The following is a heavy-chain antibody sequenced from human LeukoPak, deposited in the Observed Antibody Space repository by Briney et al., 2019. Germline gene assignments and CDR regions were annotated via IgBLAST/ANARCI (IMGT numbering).Heavy chain of an antibody. V-gene: IGHV3-7*03. CDR1: GFSFSGYW. D-gene: IGHD2-8*02. J-gene: IGHJ4*02. CDR3: VRDFVYSTG. CDR2: IKKDDGSEK. Sequence: GGSLGLSCAASGFSFSGYWMSWVRQAPGKGLEWVANIKKDDGSEKYYADSVKGRFTISRDNAKNLLYLQMNSLRVEDTAVYYCVRDFVYSTGWGQGTLVTVSS.